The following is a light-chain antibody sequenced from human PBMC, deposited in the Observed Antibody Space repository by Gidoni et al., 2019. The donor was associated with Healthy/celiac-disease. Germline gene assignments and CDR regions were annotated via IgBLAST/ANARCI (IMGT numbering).Light chain of an antibody. CDR2: KAS. CDR3: QQYNSYLT. Sequence: IQVPQSPSTLSASVVDRVTITCRASQIIRSWLGWYQKKPGKAPKLLIYKASSLESGVPSRFSGSGSGTEFTLTISSLQPDDFATYYRQQYNSYLTFGQGTKVEIK. V-gene: IGKV1-5*03. CDR1: QIIRSW. J-gene: IGKJ1*01.